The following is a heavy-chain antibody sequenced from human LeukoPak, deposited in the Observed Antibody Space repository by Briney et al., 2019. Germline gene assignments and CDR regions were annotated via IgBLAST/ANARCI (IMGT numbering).Heavy chain of an antibody. CDR3: ARHQQVVTARDAFDI. J-gene: IGHJ3*02. Sequence: SVKVSCKASGGTFSSYAISWVRQAPGQGLEWMGGIIPIFGTANYAQKFQGRVTITADKSTSTAYMELSSLKASDTAMYYCARHQQVVTARDAFDIWGQGTMVTVSS. CDR2: IIPIFGTA. V-gene: IGHV1-69*06. CDR1: GGTFSSYA. D-gene: IGHD2-21*02.